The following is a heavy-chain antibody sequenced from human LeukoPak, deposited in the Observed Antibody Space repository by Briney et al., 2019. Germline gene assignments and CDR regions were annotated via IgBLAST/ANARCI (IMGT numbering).Heavy chain of an antibody. CDR2: ISSRSGTT. V-gene: IGHV3-48*01. Sequence: GGSLRLSRAVSRFTFSSYIMNWVRQAPGKGLEWVSYISSRSGTTYYADSVKGRFTISRDNAKNSLYLQMNSLRAEGTAVYFCARQGWLQLNFLDYWGRGTLVTVPS. CDR1: RFTFSSYI. CDR3: ARQGWLQLNFLDY. J-gene: IGHJ4*02. D-gene: IGHD5-24*01.